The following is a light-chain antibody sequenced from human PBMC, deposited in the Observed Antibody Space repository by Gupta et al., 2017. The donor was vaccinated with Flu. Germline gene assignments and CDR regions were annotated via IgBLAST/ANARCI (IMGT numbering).Light chain of an antibody. CDR2: KDN. Sequence: TVSVTGFSSNIKLGENVVCWYQQPPGAPPDLLIDKDNRRPAGVPDRFSGSKSGTAASLTISGHRAEDAADYYCAYWDGRRGGVFGGGTKVTVL. CDR1: SSNIKLGENV. J-gene: IGLJ3*02. CDR3: AYWDGRRGGV. V-gene: IGLV1-47*01.